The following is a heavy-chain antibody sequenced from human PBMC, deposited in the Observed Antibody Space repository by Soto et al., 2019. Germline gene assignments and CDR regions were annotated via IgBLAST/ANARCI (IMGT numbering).Heavy chain of an antibody. D-gene: IGHD1-26*01. V-gene: IGHV2-5*02. Sequence: QITLKESGPTLVKPTQTLTLTCTFSGFSLSTSGVGVGWIRQPPGKALERLALIYWDDDKRYRPSLKSRLTITKDTSRNQVVLTMTNMDPVDTATYYCAHKGHGSSGFKYWGQGTLVTVSS. CDR3: AHKGHGSSGFKY. J-gene: IGHJ4*02. CDR1: GFSLSTSGVG. CDR2: IYWDDDK.